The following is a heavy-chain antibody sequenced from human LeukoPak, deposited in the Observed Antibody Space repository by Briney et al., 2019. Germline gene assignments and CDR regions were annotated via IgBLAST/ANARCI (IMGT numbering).Heavy chain of an antibody. CDR1: GFTFSSYG. CDR3: AKPLVEY. D-gene: IGHD2-15*01. J-gene: IGHJ4*02. Sequence: GGPLRLSCAASGFTFSSYGMHWVRQAPGKGLEWVAFIRFDGSNNYYADSVKGRFNISRDNSKNTLYLQMNSLRAEDTAVYYCAKPLVEYLGQGTLVTVSS. CDR2: IRFDGSNN. V-gene: IGHV3-30*02.